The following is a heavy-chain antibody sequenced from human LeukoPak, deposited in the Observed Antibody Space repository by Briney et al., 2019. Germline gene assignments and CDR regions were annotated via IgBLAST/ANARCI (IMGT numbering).Heavy chain of an antibody. V-gene: IGHV3-48*01. CDR2: ISSSSGTI. CDR1: GFIFSNYN. D-gene: IGHD5-18*01. J-gene: IGHJ4*02. CDR3: ARALGYSYGYAVDY. Sequence: GGSLRLSCAASGFIFSNYNMNWVRQTPGKGLEWLSYISSSSGTIYYADSVKGRFTISGDNAKNSLYLQMNSLRAEDTAVYYCARALGYSYGYAVDYWGQGTLVTVSS.